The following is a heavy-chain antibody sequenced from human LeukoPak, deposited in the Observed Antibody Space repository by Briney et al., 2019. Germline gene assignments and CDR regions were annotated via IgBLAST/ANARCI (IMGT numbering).Heavy chain of an antibody. J-gene: IGHJ5*02. V-gene: IGHV4-39*01. D-gene: IGHD1-26*01. CDR2: IYYSGST. CDR3: ASGLFSGSSSALVWVDP. Sequence: SETLSLTCTVSGGSISSSSYYWGWIRQPPGKGLEWIGSIYYSGSTYYNPSLKSRVTISIDTSKNQFSLKLSSVTAADTALYYCASGLFSGSSSALVWVDPWGHGTLVTVSS. CDR1: GGSISSSSYY.